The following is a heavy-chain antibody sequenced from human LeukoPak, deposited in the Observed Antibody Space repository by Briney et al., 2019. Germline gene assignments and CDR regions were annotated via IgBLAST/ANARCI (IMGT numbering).Heavy chain of an antibody. CDR2: ISSRGSTI. J-gene: IGHJ3*02. D-gene: IGHD5-24*01. V-gene: IGHV3-11*01. CDR3: ARVSANGYNHDAFDI. Sequence: GGSLRLSCAASGFTFSDYYMSWIRQAPGKGLEWVSYISSRGSTIYYADSVKGRFTISRDNAKNSLYLQMNSLRAEDTAVYYCARVSANGYNHDAFDIWGQGTMVTVSS. CDR1: GFTFSDYY.